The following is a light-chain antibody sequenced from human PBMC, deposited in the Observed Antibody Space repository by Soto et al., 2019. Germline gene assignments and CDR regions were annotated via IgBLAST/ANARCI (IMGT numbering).Light chain of an antibody. J-gene: IGKJ1*01. Sequence: DIQMTQSPSTLSASVGDRVTITCRASQSISSWLAWYQQKPGKAPKLLIYKASSLESGVPSRFSGSGSGTEFTLTISSLQPDDCATYYCQPYNSLWTFGQGTKVEIK. V-gene: IGKV1-5*03. CDR3: QPYNSLWT. CDR2: KAS. CDR1: QSISSW.